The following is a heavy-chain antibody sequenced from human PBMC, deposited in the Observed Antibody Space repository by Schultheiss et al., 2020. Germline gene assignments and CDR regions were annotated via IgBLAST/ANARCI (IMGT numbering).Heavy chain of an antibody. CDR1: GDSVSSNSAA. V-gene: IGHV6-1*01. Sequence: SQTLSLTCAISGDSVSSNSAAWNWIRQSPSRGLEWLGRTYYRSKWYNDYAVSVKSRITINPDTSKNQFSLKLSSVTAADTAVYYCARYGAWLGWWFDPWGQGTLVTVSS. CDR2: TYYRSKWYN. CDR3: ARYGAWLGWWFDP. J-gene: IGHJ5*02. D-gene: IGHD3-22*01.